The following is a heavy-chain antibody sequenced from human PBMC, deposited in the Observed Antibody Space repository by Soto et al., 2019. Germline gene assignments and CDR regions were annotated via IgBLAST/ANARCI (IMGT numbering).Heavy chain of an antibody. Sequence: SCKASGGPFSSYAISWVRQAPGQGLEWMGGIIPIFGTANYAQKFQGRVTITADESTSTAYMELSSLRSEDTAVYYCARADWGSGWHFFDYWGQGTLVTVSS. CDR3: ARADWGSGWHFFDY. CDR2: IIPIFGTA. V-gene: IGHV1-69*01. CDR1: GGPFSSYA. D-gene: IGHD6-19*01. J-gene: IGHJ4*02.